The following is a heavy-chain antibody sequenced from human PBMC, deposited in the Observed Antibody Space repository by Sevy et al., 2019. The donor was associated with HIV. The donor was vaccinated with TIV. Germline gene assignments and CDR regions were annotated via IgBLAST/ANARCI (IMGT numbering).Heavy chain of an antibody. Sequence: GGSLRLSCVGSGFTFSGNSMNWVRQAPGKGLEWVSSISSSSNYIYYRDSLKGRFTTSRDNAKNSLYLQMNSLRADDTAMYYCARDRDLFTFGVGEAFAIWGQGTMVTVSS. CDR1: GFTFSGNS. D-gene: IGHD3-16*01. V-gene: IGHV3-21*01. J-gene: IGHJ3*02. CDR2: ISSSSNYI. CDR3: ARDRDLFTFGVGEAFAI.